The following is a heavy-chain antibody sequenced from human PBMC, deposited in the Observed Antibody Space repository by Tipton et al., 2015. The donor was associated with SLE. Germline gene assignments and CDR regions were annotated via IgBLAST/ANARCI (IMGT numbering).Heavy chain of an antibody. CDR1: GGSISSSSYY. D-gene: IGHD5-24*01. Sequence: TLSLTCTVSGGSISSSSYYWGWIRQPPGKGLEWIGEINHSGSTNYNPSLKSRVTISVDTSKNQFSLILTSVTAADTAVYYCARESLTDGYTTLYYFDYWGQGNLVTVSS. CDR3: ARESLTDGYTTLYYFDY. J-gene: IGHJ4*02. V-gene: IGHV4-39*07. CDR2: INHSGST.